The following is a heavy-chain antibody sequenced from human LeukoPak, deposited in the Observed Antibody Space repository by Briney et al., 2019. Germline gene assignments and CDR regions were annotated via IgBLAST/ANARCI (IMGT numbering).Heavy chain of an antibody. V-gene: IGHV4-59*01. CDR1: GGSISSYY. J-gene: IGHJ5*02. CDR2: IYYSGST. D-gene: IGHD2-15*01. Sequence: SETLSLTCTVSGGSISSYYWSWIRQPPGKGLEGIGYIYYSGSTNYNPSLKRRVTISVDTSKNQFSLKLSSVTAADTAVYYCARGNVVVVAALEENWFDPWGQGTLVTVSS. CDR3: ARGNVVVVAALEENWFDP.